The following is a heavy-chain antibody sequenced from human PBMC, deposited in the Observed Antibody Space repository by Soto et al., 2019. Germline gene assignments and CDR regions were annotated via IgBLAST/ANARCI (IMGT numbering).Heavy chain of an antibody. CDR1: GFTFSSYA. CDR2: ISGSGGST. V-gene: IGHV3-23*01. J-gene: IGHJ6*02. D-gene: IGHD2-15*01. Sequence: GGSLRLSCAASGFTFSSYAMSWVRQAPGKGLEWVSAISGSGGSTYYADSVKSRFTISRDNSKNTLYLQMNSLRAEDTAVYYCAKGAYCSGGSCYNYYGMDVWGQGTTVTVSS. CDR3: AKGAYCSGGSCYNYYGMDV.